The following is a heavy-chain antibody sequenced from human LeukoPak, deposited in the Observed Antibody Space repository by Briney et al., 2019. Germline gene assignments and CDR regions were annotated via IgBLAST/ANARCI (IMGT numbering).Heavy chain of an antibody. CDR1: GGSIYRHY. D-gene: IGHD3-22*01. J-gene: IGHJ4*02. V-gene: IGHV4-59*11. CDR2: IYYDGST. CDR3: ARGPGSYDSRGYYGGFDF. Sequence: PSETLSLTCTVSGGSIYRHYWSWIRQPTGKGLEWIAYIYYDGSTNDNPSLKSRATISLDTSKNQFSLNLTSMTAADTAVYYCARGPGSYDSRGYYGGFDFWGQGIRVTVSS.